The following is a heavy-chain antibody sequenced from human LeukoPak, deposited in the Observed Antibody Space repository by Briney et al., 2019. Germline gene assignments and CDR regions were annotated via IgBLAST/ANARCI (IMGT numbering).Heavy chain of an antibody. Sequence: GGSLRLSCAASGFTFTTYNMNWVRQAPGKGLEWVSYISTTSSNIYYADPVEGRFTISRDNAKNLLYLQMDSLRDEDTAVYYCSRDGGFWSAYPLDYWGQGTLVTVSA. CDR1: GFTFTTYN. J-gene: IGHJ4*02. CDR3: SRDGGFWSAYPLDY. D-gene: IGHD3-3*01. CDR2: ISTTSSNI. V-gene: IGHV3-48*02.